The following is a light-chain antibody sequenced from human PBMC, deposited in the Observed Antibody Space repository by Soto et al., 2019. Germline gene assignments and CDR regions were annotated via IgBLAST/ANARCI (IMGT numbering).Light chain of an antibody. CDR2: DAS. J-gene: IGKJ2*01. CDR1: QSVSSY. V-gene: IGKV3-11*01. CDR3: QQRTNWPPNT. Sequence: EIVLTQSPATLSLSPGERATLSCRASQSVSSYLAWYQQKPGQAPRLLIYDASNRATGIPARFSGSGSGTEVTLTISSLEPEDFAVDYCQQRTNWPPNTFGQGTKLEIK.